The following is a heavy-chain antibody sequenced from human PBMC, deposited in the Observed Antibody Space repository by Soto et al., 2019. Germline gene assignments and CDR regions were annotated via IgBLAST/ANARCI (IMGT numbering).Heavy chain of an antibody. CDR2: IIPIFGTA. Sequence: QVQLVQSGAEVKKPGSSVKVSCKASGGTFSSYAISWVRQAPGQGLEWMGGIIPIFGTANYAQKFQGRVTITADESTSTAYMELSSLRSEDTAVYYCASANDYGDYAVYYYYGMDVWGQGTTVTVSS. V-gene: IGHV1-69*12. CDR1: GGTFSSYA. J-gene: IGHJ6*02. D-gene: IGHD4-17*01. CDR3: ASANDYGDYAVYYYYGMDV.